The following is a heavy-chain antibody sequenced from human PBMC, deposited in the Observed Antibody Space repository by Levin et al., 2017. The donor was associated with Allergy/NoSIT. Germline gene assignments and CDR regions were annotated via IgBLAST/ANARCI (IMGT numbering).Heavy chain of an antibody. Sequence: GESLKISCAASGFTFSSYAMHWVRQAPGKGLEWVAVISYDGSNKYYADSVKGRFTISRDNSKNTLYLQMNSLRAEDTAVYYCARAAYGDYVSSDAFDIWGQGTMVTVSS. J-gene: IGHJ3*02. V-gene: IGHV3-30-3*01. CDR1: GFTFSSYA. D-gene: IGHD4-17*01. CDR2: ISYDGSNK. CDR3: ARAAYGDYVSSDAFDI.